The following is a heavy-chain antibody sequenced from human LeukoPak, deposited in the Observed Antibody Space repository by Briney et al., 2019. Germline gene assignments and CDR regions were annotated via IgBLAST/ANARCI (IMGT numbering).Heavy chain of an antibody. CDR1: GFTFSSYS. Sequence: GGSLRLSCAASGFTFSSYSMNWVRQAPGKGLEWVSSISSSSSYIYCADSVKGRFTISRDNAKNSLYLQMNSLRAEDTAVYYCARSIAVAGNDYWGQGTLVTVSS. V-gene: IGHV3-21*01. D-gene: IGHD6-19*01. CDR3: ARSIAVAGNDY. J-gene: IGHJ4*02. CDR2: ISSSSSYI.